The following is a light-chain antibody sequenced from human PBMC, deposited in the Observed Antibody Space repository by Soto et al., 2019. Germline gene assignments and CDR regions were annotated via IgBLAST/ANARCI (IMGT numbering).Light chain of an antibody. CDR3: QQSYSTPRT. CDR1: QSISSY. J-gene: IGKJ1*01. Sequence: DIQMTKSPSSLSASVGDRVTITCRASQSISSYLNWYQQKPGKAPKLLIYAASSLQSGVPSRFSDSGSGTDFTLTISSLQPEDFATYYCQQSYSTPRTFGQGPKVEIK. V-gene: IGKV1-39*01. CDR2: AAS.